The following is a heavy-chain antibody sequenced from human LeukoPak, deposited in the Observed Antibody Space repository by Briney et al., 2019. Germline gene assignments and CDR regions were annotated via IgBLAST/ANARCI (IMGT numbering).Heavy chain of an antibody. Sequence: GRSLRLSCAASGFTFSNYGLSWVRQAPGKGLEWVSTISGSAYNSYYADSVKGRFTISRDNSANTLYLQMDNLRAEDTALYYCAKHSGSYFIYYIDSWGQGTLVTVSS. CDR3: AKHSGSYFIYYIDS. CDR1: GFTFSNYG. J-gene: IGHJ4*02. V-gene: IGHV3-23*01. CDR2: ISGSAYNS. D-gene: IGHD1-26*01.